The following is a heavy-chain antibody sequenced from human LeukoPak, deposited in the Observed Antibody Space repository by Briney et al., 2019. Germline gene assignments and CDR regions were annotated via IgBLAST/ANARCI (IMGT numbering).Heavy chain of an antibody. CDR2: ISSSSSYI. D-gene: IGHD3-22*01. V-gene: IGHV3-21*04. CDR3: AKGKGDYYDSSGFPITGFDY. CDR1: GFTFSSYS. Sequence: GGSLRLSCAASGFTFSSYSMNWVRQAPGKGLEWVSSISSSSSYIYYADSVKGRFTISRDNAKNSLYLQMNSLRAEDTAVYYCAKGKGDYYDSSGFPITGFDYWGQGTLVTVSS. J-gene: IGHJ4*02.